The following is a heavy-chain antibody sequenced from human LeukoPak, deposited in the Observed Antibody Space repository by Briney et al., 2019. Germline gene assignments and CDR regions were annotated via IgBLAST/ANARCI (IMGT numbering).Heavy chain of an antibody. J-gene: IGHJ4*02. CDR1: GFTFSNYD. D-gene: IGHD1-1*01. CDR3: VRAHWTDAAI. Sequence: GGSLRLSCAASGFTFSNYDMNWVRQAPGKGLEWVSSISSSSSYIYYSDSVRGRFAMSRDNAKNSLYLQMNSLTADDTAVYYCVRAHWTDAAIWGQGTLVTVSS. CDR2: ISSSSSYI. V-gene: IGHV3-21*01.